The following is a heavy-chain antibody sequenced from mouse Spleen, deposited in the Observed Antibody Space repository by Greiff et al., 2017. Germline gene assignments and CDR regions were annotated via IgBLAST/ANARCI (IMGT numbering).Heavy chain of an antibody. CDR3: ARKGHYDYDALYYAMDY. J-gene: IGHJ4*01. CDR1: GYTFTSYW. D-gene: IGHD2-4*01. CDR2: IDPSDSYT. Sequence: VQLQQPGAELVKPGASVKLSCKASGYTFTSYWMQWVKQRPGQGLEWIGEIDPSDSYTNYNQKFKGKATLTVDTSSSTAYMQLSSLTSEDSAVYYCARKGHYDYDALYYAMDYWGQGTSVTVSS. V-gene: IGHV1-50*01.